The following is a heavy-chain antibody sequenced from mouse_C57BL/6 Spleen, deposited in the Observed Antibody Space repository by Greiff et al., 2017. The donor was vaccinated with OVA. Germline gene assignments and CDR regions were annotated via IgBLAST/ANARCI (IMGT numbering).Heavy chain of an antibody. J-gene: IGHJ4*01. D-gene: IGHD2-3*01. CDR2: FYPGSGRI. Sequence: ESGAELVKPGASVKLSCKASGSTFIEYTIHWLKQRPGQGLEWFGWFYPGSGRIKSNEKFKDKATLTADKSSTTVYMELRRLTSEDSAVYVCARHGVSDGSTGAMDYWGQGTSVTVSS. CDR1: GSTFIEYT. V-gene: IGHV1-62-2*01. CDR3: ARHGVSDGSTGAMDY.